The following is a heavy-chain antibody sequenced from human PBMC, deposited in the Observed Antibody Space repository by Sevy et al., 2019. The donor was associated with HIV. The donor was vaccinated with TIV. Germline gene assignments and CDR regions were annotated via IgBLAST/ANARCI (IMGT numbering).Heavy chain of an antibody. CDR1: GFTFSSYA. D-gene: IGHD3-22*01. CDR3: AKVIGEGSYYDSSGYYYGGYFDY. Sequence: GGSLRLSCAASGFTFSSYAMSWVRQAPGKGLEWVSAISGSGGSTYYEDSVKGRFTISRDNSKNTRYLQMNSRRAEDTAVYYCAKVIGEGSYYDSSGYYYGGYFDYWGQGTLVTVSS. J-gene: IGHJ4*02. V-gene: IGHV3-23*01. CDR2: ISGSGGST.